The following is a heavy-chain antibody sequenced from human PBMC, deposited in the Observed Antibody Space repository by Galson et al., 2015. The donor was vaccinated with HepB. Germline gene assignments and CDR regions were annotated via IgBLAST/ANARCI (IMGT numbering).Heavy chain of an antibody. J-gene: IGHJ4*02. Sequence: SLRLSCAASGFTFSSYGMHWVRQAPGKGLEWVAVISYDGSNKYYADSVKGRFTISRDNSKNTLYLQMNSLRAEDTAVYYCAKDHSSGCPGHYWGQGTLVTVSS. D-gene: IGHD6-19*01. CDR1: GFTFSSYG. CDR3: AKDHSSGCPGHY. CDR2: ISYDGSNK. V-gene: IGHV3-30*18.